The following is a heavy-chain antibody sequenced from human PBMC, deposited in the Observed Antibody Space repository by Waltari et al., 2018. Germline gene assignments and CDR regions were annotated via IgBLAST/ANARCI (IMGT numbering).Heavy chain of an antibody. CDR3: ASIRRLSSSSSSGYNWFDP. CDR1: GGTFSSYA. J-gene: IGHJ5*02. V-gene: IGHV1-69*01. Sequence: QVQLVQSGAEVKKPGSSVKVSCKASGGTFSSYAISWVRQAPGQGLEWMGGLLPIFGTANDEQKLQGRVTSTADESTSTAYMELSSLRSEDTAVYYCASIRRLSSSSSSGYNWFDPWGQGTLVTVSS. CDR2: LLPIFGTA. D-gene: IGHD6-6*01.